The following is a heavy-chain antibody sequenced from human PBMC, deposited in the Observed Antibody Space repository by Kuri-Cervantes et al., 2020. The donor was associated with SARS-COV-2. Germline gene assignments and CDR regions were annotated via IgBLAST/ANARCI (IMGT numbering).Heavy chain of an antibody. CDR2: ISSSSSYI. D-gene: IGHD2-8*01. Sequence: GGSLRLSCAASGFTFSSYAMHWVRQAPGKGLEWVSSISSSSSYIYYADSVKGRFTISRDNAKNSLYLQMNSLRAEDTAVYYCARESALLSLDYWGQGTLVTVSS. CDR3: ARESALLSLDY. CDR1: GFTFSSYA. V-gene: IGHV3-21*01. J-gene: IGHJ4*02.